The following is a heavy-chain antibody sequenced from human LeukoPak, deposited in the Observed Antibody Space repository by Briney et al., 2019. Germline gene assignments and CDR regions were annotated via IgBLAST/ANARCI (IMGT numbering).Heavy chain of an antibody. D-gene: IGHD3-3*01. J-gene: IGHJ6*03. V-gene: IGHV1-69*06. CDR3: ARGWDGGRTIFGVVRYYYYYYYMDV. CDR1: GGTFSSYA. CDR2: IIPIFGTA. Sequence: SVKVSCKASGGTFSSYAISWVRQAPGQGLEWMGGIIPIFGTANYAQKFQGRVTITADKSTSTAYMELSSLRSEDTAVYYCARGWDGGRTIFGVVRYYYYYYYMDVWGKGTTVTVSS.